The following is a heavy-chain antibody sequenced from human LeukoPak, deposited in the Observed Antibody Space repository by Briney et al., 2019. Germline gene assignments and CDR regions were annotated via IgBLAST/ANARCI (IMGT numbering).Heavy chain of an antibody. D-gene: IGHD2-21*01. J-gene: IGHJ3*02. V-gene: IGHV1-18*01. CDR3: ASLLSEDDAFDI. CDR1: GYTFTSYG. CDR2: ISAYNGNT. Sequence: ASVKVSCKASGYTFTSYGISWVRQAPGQGLEWMGWISAYNGNTNYAQKLQGRVTMTTDTSTSTAYMELRSLRSDDTAVYYCASLLSEDDAFDIWGQGTMVTVSS.